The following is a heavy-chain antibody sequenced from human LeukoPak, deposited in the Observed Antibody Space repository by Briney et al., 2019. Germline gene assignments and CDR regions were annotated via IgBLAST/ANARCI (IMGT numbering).Heavy chain of an antibody. CDR3: AREELISDGDAFDI. CDR1: GFTFNNAW. J-gene: IGHJ3*02. D-gene: IGHD3-16*01. V-gene: IGHV3-15*01. CDR2: IKSKTDGGTT. Sequence: GGSLRLSCAASGFTFNNAWMSWVRQAPGKGLEWVGRIKSKTDGGTTDYGTPVKGRFTISRDDSKNTLYLQMNSLKTEDTAVYYCAREELISDGDAFDIWGQGTMVTVSS.